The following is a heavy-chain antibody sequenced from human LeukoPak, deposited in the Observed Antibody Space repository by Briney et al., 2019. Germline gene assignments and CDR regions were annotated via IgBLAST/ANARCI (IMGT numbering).Heavy chain of an antibody. CDR3: AKDRGPTYYDSSGYFDY. V-gene: IGHV3-23*01. D-gene: IGHD3-22*01. J-gene: IGHJ4*02. Sequence: GGSLRLSCAASGFTFSSYAMSWVRQAPGKGLEWVSGISGSGGNTYYADSVKGRFTISRDNSKNTLYLQMNSLRAEDTAVYHCAKDRGPTYYDSSGYFDYWGQGTLVTVSS. CDR2: ISGSGGNT. CDR1: GFTFSSYA.